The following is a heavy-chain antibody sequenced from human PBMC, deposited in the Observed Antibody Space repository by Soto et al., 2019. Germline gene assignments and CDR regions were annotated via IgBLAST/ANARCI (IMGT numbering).Heavy chain of an antibody. V-gene: IGHV1-18*01. CDR2: ISAYNGNT. CDR1: GYTFTSYG. CDR3: ARVGLKRFLEYYYYMDV. D-gene: IGHD3-3*01. J-gene: IGHJ6*03. Sequence: GASVKVSCKASGYTFTSYGISWVRQAPGQGLEWMGWISAYNGNTNYAQKLQGRVTMTTDTSTSTAYMELRSLRSDDTAVYYCARVGLKRFLEYYYYMDVWGKGTTVTVSS.